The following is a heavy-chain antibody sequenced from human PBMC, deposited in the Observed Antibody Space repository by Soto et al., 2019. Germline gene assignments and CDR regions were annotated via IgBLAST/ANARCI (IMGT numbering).Heavy chain of an antibody. CDR2: IYYSGST. CDR3: ARGYQLRGFDY. V-gene: IGHV4-59*01. Sequence: IXXYYWSXXRQPPGKALEWIGYIYYSGSTNYNPSLKSRVTISVDTSKNQFSLKLSSVTAADTAVYYCARGYQLRGFDYWGQGTLVTVSS. D-gene: IGHD2-2*01. J-gene: IGHJ4*02. CDR1: IXXYY.